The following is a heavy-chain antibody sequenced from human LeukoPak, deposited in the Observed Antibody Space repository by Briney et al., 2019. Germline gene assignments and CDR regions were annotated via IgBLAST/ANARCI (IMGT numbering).Heavy chain of an antibody. CDR1: GYTFSRYW. CDR3: ARDYSGYDDY. Sequence: GGSLRLSCAGSGYTFSRYWIHWVRQAPGKGLVWVSRINPDGGTTTYADSVKGRFTISRDNAKNTLYLQMNSLSGEDTAVYYCARDYSGYDDYWGQGTLVTVSA. J-gene: IGHJ4*02. V-gene: IGHV3-74*01. CDR2: INPDGGTT. D-gene: IGHD3-22*01.